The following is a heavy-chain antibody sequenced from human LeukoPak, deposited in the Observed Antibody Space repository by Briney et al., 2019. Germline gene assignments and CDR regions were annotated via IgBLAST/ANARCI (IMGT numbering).Heavy chain of an antibody. Sequence: PGGSLRLSCAVSGFTFSDYYMSWIRQAPGKGLEWVSYISSSGSTIYYADSVKGRFTISRDNAKNSLYLQMNSLRAEDTAVYYCAREGSSWYILFDYWGQGTLVTVSS. CDR2: ISSSGSTI. CDR1: GFTFSDYY. J-gene: IGHJ4*02. CDR3: AREGSSWYILFDY. V-gene: IGHV3-11*01. D-gene: IGHD6-13*01.